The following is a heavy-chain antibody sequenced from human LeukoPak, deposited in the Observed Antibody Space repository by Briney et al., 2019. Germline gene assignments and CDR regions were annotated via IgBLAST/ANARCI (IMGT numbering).Heavy chain of an antibody. Sequence: PGGSLRLSCAASGFTFSSYSMNWVRQAPGKGLEWVSSISSSSSYIYYADSVKGRSTISRDNAKNSLYLQMNSLRAEDTAVYYCARDTGYCSSTSCPLQHWGQGTLVTVSS. J-gene: IGHJ1*01. CDR3: ARDTGYCSSTSCPLQH. D-gene: IGHD2-2*01. V-gene: IGHV3-21*01. CDR2: ISSSSSYI. CDR1: GFTFSSYS.